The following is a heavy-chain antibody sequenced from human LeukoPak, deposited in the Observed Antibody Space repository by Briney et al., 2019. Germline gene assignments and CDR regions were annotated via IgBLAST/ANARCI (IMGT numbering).Heavy chain of an antibody. CDR3: ARSILPAANAIDY. V-gene: IGHV3-11*04. Sequence: GGSLRLSCAASGFTFGVYYMDWIRQAPGEGREWISYMSSSGSTISYADSVTGRFTVSRDNAKNSLSLQMNSLRAEDTAVYYCARSILPAANAIDYWGQGTLLTVSS. J-gene: IGHJ4*02. CDR1: GFTFGVYY. CDR2: MSSSGSTI. D-gene: IGHD2-2*01.